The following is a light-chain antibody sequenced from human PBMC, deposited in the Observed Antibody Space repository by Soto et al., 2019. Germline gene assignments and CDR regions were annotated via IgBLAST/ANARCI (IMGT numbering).Light chain of an antibody. J-gene: IGKJ4*01. CDR2: DAS. V-gene: IGKV3-11*01. Sequence: EIVLTPSPATLSLSPGERATLSCRASPSVSSFFVCFQQKRGQAPMLLIYDASKRDTGIPAMFRVRGSGTDFTLNISSIEPEDFAVSYCQQRLNWPLTFGGGTTVEIK. CDR1: PSVSSF. CDR3: QQRLNWPLT.